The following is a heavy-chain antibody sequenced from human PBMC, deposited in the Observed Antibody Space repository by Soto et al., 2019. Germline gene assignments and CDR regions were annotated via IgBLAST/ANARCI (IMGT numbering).Heavy chain of an antibody. Sequence: VQLVQSGAEVKKPGSSVRVSCETSGDTFSSHTINWLRQAPGQGLEWMGGIIPVFGSPNYAEKFQGRVTISADTSTNKAYMALRSLTSDDTAVYFCARDISGTNNWFDPWGQGTLVTVSS. D-gene: IGHD1-26*01. V-gene: IGHV1-69*06. CDR1: GDTFSSHT. CDR3: ARDISGTNNWFDP. J-gene: IGHJ5*02. CDR2: IIPVFGSP.